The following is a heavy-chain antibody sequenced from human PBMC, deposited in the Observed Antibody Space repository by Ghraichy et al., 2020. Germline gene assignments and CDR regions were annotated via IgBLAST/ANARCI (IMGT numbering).Heavy chain of an antibody. CDR2: ISLGGIHT. CDR1: RFTFINYA. D-gene: IGHD3-3*01. J-gene: IGHJ1*01. V-gene: IGHV3-23*01. CDR3: ARGYDDSWTYTGQ. Sequence: GESLNISCAASRFTFINYAMSWVRQAPGKGLEWVSGISLGGIHTFYADSVKGRFTISTDTSKNTLYLQMNSLRAEDTAVYYCARGYDDSWTYTGQWGQGTLVTVSS.